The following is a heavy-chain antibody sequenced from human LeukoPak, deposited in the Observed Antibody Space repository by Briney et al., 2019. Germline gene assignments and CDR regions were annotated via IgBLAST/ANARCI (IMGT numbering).Heavy chain of an antibody. V-gene: IGHV3-53*01. CDR2: IYSGGST. J-gene: IGHJ6*03. D-gene: IGHD5-12*01. Sequence: PGGSLRLSCAASGFTFSSYAMSWVRQAPGKGLEWVSVIYSGGSTYYADSVKGRFTISRDNSKNTLYLQMNSLRAEDAAVYYCAGNRGFGYMDVWGKGTTVTVSS. CDR1: GFTFSSYA. CDR3: AGNRGFGYMDV.